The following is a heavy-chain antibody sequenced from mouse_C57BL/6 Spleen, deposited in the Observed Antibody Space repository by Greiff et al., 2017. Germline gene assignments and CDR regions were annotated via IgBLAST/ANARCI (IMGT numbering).Heavy chain of an antibody. CDR2: IDPSDSET. V-gene: IGHV1-52*01. Sequence: QVQLQQPGAELVRPGSSVKLSCKASGYTFTSYWMHWVKQRPIQGLEWIGNIDPSDSETHYNQKFKDKATLTVDKSSSTAYMQLSSLTSEDSAVYYCTRPVGSYSWFAYWGQGTLVTVSA. CDR3: TRPVGSYSWFAY. CDR1: GYTFTSYW. J-gene: IGHJ3*01. D-gene: IGHD1-1*02.